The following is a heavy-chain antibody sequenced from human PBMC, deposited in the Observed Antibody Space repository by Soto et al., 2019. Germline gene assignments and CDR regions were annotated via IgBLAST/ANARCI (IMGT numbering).Heavy chain of an antibody. V-gene: IGHV1-69*01. D-gene: IGHD3-3*01. J-gene: IGHJ4*02. CDR1: ADSFSSYG. CDR2: IIPIFGTT. CDR3: ARVFPDGWVEPGVVRGYLDT. Sequence: QVQLVQSGAEVKEPGSAVKVSCKDPADSFSSYGISWVRQAPGQGLEWMGGIIPIFGTTNYAEKFQGRVTITADASTNTAYMELSSLRSEDTALYYCARVFPDGWVEPGVVRGYLDTWGRGTLVTVSS.